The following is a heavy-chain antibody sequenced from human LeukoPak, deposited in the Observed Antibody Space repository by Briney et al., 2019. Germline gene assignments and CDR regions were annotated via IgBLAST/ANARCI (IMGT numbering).Heavy chain of an antibody. V-gene: IGHV3-33*01. CDR2: IWYDGSNK. J-gene: IGHJ4*02. CDR1: GFTFSSYG. Sequence: GGSLRLSCAASGFTFSSYGMHWVRQAPGKGLEWVAVIWYDGSNKYHADSVKGRFTISRDNSKNTLYLQMNSLRAEDTAVYYCAAGELVLYYWGQGTLVTVSS. CDR3: AAGELVLYY. D-gene: IGHD6-6*01.